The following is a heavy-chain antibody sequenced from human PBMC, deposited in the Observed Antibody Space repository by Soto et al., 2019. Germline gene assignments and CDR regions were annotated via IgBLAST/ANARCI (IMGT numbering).Heavy chain of an antibody. J-gene: IGHJ5*02. D-gene: IGHD6-19*01. V-gene: IGHV3-23*01. CDR1: GFTFSNYA. CDR3: AKEPLWYDSYWYPPPGFDP. Sequence: EVQLLESGGGFVQPRGSLRLSCAASGFTFSNYAMSWVRQAPGKGLEWVSAITAYGDSTHYADSVKGRFTISRDSPKNTLYLQMDSLRAEDTAVYYCAKEPLWYDSYWYPPPGFDPWGQGTLVTVSS. CDR2: ITAYGDST.